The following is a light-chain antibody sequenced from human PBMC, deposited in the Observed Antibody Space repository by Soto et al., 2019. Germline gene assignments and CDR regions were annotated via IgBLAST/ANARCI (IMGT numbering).Light chain of an antibody. CDR1: SSNIGAGYD. J-gene: IGLJ2*01. V-gene: IGLV1-40*01. CDR2: GNS. Sequence: QAVVTQPPSVSGAPGQRVTISCTGSSSNIGAGYDVHWYQQLPGTAPKLLIYGNSNRPSGVPDRFSGSKSGTSASLAITGLQAEDDADYYCQSYDSSLSGVVFGGGNKLTVL. CDR3: QSYDSSLSGVV.